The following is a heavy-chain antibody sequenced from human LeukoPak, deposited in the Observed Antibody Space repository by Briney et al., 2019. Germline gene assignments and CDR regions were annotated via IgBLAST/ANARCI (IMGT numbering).Heavy chain of an antibody. CDR3: ARDGDWNYAASDY. D-gene: IGHD1-7*01. V-gene: IGHV3-48*03. CDR1: GFTFSNYE. CDR2: IGRGYGIT. Sequence: PGGSLRLSCAASGFTFSNYEFNWVRQAPGKGLEWVSYIGRGYGITYYADSVKGRFTVSRDDAKNSLYLQMNSLRAEDTAVYYCARDGDWNYAASDYWGQGTLVTVSS. J-gene: IGHJ4*02.